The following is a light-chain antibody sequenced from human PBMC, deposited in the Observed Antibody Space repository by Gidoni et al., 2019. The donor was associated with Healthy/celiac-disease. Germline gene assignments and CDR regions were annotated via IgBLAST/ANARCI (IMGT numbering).Light chain of an antibody. Sequence: DIQMTQPTPSPSASVGDRVTLTCRASQSISSYLDWYQQKPGKAPKLLIYAASSWQSGVPSRFSGSGSGTDFTLTISSLQPEDFATYYCQQGYSTSGRFFGPGTKVDIK. J-gene: IGKJ3*01. CDR3: QQGYSTSGRF. CDR2: AAS. CDR1: QSISSY. V-gene: IGKV1-39*01.